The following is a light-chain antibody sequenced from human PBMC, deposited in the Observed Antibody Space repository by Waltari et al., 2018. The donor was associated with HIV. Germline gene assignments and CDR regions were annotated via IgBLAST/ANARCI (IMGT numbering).Light chain of an antibody. J-gene: IGLJ2*01. CDR2: EVT. CDR3: CSYAGSDVV. V-gene: IGLV2-8*01. Sequence: QSALTQPPSASGSPGQSVTISCTGTSSDVGVSNYISWYQQHPGKAPNLMIFEVTKRPSGVPDRFSGSKSGNTASLTVSGLQAEDEAVYHCCSYAGSDVVFGGGTKLTVL. CDR1: SSDVGVSNY.